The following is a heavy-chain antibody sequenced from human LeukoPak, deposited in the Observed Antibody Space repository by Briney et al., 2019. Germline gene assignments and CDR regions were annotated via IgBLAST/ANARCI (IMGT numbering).Heavy chain of an antibody. D-gene: IGHD4-17*01. J-gene: IGHJ4*02. CDR2: IYYSGST. CDR1: GGSISSYY. CDR3: ARGDYPLYYFDY. V-gene: IGHV4-59*12. Sequence: PSETLSLTCTVSGGSISSYYWSWIRQPPGKGLEWIGYIYYSGSTNYNPSLKSRATISVDTSKNQFSLKLSSVTAADTAVYYCARGDYPLYYFDYWGQGTLVTVSS.